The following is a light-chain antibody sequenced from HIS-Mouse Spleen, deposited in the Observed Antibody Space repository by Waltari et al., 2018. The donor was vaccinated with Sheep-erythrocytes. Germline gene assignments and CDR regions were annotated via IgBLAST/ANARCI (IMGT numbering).Light chain of an antibody. CDR3: CSYAGSSTPWV. J-gene: IGLJ3*02. CDR2: EGS. CDR1: SSDVGSYNL. Sequence: QSALTQPASVSGSPGQSITISCTGTSSDVGSYNLFSWYQQRPGKAPKLMIYEGSKRPSGVSNRFSGSKSGNTASLTISGLQAEDEADYYCCSYAGSSTPWVFGGGTKLTVL. V-gene: IGLV2-23*01.